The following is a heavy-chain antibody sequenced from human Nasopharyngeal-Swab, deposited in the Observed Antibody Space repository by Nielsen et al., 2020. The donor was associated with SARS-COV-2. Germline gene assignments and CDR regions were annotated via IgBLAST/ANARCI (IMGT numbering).Heavy chain of an antibody. CDR1: GYSFTDYF. Sequence: ASVKVSCKASGYSFTDYFMEWVRLAPGQGLEWMGRINPNSGGTNYAQKFRGRVTMTRDTSLNTAYMELGGLRYDDTAIYFCSRVPLVGGFSYGYDNWGQGTLVTVSS. D-gene: IGHD5-18*01. CDR2: INPNSGGT. J-gene: IGHJ4*02. CDR3: SRVPLVGGFSYGYDN. V-gene: IGHV1-2*06.